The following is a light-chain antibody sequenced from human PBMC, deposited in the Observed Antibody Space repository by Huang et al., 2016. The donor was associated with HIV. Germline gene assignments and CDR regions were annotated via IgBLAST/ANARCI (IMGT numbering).Light chain of an antibody. CDR2: GAS. CDR3: QQYERPPDT. V-gene: IGKV3-20*01. CDR1: QSVGIY. Sequence: EIVLTQSPGTLSLSPGERATLSCRASQSVGIYLAWYHQKPGQAPRLLIDGASTRVTGIPDRFSGGGSGTDFTLSISRLEPEDFAVYYCQQYERPPDTFGPGTKVNIK. J-gene: IGKJ3*01.